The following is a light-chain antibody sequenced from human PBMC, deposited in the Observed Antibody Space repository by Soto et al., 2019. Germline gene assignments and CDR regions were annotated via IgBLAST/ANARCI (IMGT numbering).Light chain of an antibody. J-gene: IGKJ3*01. CDR3: QQGFT. Sequence: EIVLTQSPATLSLSPGERATLSCRASQSVSNYLAWFQQRPGQAPRLLIYDASNRATGIPARFSGSGSGTDFTLTISSLDPEDFAVYYCQQGFTFGPGTKVDIK. CDR1: QSVSNY. V-gene: IGKV3-11*01. CDR2: DAS.